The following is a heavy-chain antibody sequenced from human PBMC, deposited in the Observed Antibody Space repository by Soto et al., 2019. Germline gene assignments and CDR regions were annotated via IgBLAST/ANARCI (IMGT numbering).Heavy chain of an antibody. D-gene: IGHD2-2*01. CDR2: INPSGGST. CDR1: GYTFTSYY. V-gene: IGHV1-46*01. CDR3: ARELYCSSTSCYGGGSYGMDV. Sequence: ASVKVSCKASGYTFTSYYMHWVRQAPGQGLEWMGIINPSGGSTSYAQKFRGRVTMTRDTSTSTVYMELSSLRSEDTAVYYCARELYCSSTSCYGGGSYGMDVWGQGTTVTVSS. J-gene: IGHJ6*02.